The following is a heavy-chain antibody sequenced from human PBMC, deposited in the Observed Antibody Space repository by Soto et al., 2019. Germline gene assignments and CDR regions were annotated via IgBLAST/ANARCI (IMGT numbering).Heavy chain of an antibody. V-gene: IGHV1-3*01. CDR3: ARDRKRTTDAFEI. CDR2: INAGNGNT. Sequence: SSVKVSCKASGYTFTSYAMHWVRQAPGQRLEWMGWINAGNGNTKYSQKFQGRVTITRDTSASTAYMELSSLRSEDTAVYYGARDRKRTTDAFEIWGQGTRVTVSS. CDR1: GYTFTSYA. J-gene: IGHJ3*02.